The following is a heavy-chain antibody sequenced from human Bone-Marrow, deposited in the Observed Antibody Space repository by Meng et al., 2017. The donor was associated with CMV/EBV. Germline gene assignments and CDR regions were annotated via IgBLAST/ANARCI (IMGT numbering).Heavy chain of an antibody. CDR2: INWNGGST. Sequence: GESLKISCAASGFTFDDYGMSWVRQAPGKGLEWVSGINWNGGSTSYADSVKGRFTISRDNAKNSLYLQMNSLRAEDTALYYCARDTKQEYCSSTSCYKDDGMDVWAQGTTVTVSS. CDR3: ARDTKQEYCSSTSCYKDDGMDV. V-gene: IGHV3-20*04. J-gene: IGHJ6*02. CDR1: GFTFDDYG. D-gene: IGHD2-2*01.